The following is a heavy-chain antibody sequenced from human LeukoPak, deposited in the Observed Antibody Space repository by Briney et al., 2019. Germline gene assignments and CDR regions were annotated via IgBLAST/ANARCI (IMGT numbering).Heavy chain of an antibody. CDR3: AKDAYYDSKGYFQH. CDR1: GFTFDDYA. D-gene: IGHD3-22*01. Sequence: GGSLRLSCAASGFTFDDYAMHWVRQAPGKGLEWVSGISWNSGSIGYADSVKGRFTISRDNAKNSLYLQMNSLRAEDTALYYCAKDAYYDSKGYFQHWGQGTLVTVSS. CDR2: ISWNSGSI. V-gene: IGHV3-9*01. J-gene: IGHJ1*01.